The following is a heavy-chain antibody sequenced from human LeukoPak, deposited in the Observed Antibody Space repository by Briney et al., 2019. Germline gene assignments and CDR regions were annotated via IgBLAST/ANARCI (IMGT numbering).Heavy chain of an antibody. CDR2: IYHSGST. CDR3: ARARVHDYYDSSGIRRKAFDI. Sequence: KPSETLSLTCTVSGYSISSGYYWGWIRQPPGKGLEWIGSIYHSGSTYYNPSLKSRVTISVDTSKNQFSLKLSSVTAADTAVYYCARARVHDYYDSSGIRRKAFDIWGQGTMVTVSS. V-gene: IGHV4-38-2*02. CDR1: GYSISSGYY. J-gene: IGHJ3*02. D-gene: IGHD3-22*01.